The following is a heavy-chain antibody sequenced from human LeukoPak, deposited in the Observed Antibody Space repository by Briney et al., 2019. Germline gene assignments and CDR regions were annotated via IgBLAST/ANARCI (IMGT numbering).Heavy chain of an antibody. CDR2: VKEDGTTK. CDR1: GFNFINYW. D-gene: IGHD2-15*01. V-gene: IGHV3-7*01. J-gene: IGHJ4*02. Sequence: GRSLRLSCAASGFNFINYWMSWVRQAPGKGLEWVANVKEDGTTKQYVDSVKGRFTISRDNAKNSLYLQMDSLRAEDTAVYYCVSQEVVPHWGQGTLVSVSS. CDR3: VSQEVVPH.